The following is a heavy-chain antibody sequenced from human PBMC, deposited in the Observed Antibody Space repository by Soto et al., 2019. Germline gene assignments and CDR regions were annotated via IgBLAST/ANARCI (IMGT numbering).Heavy chain of an antibody. CDR1: GGTFSSYA. V-gene: IGHV1-69*01. J-gene: IGHJ6*02. CDR3: ASAPAPEEGDYYGMDV. Sequence: QVQLVQSGAEVKKPGSSVKVSCKASGGTFSSYAISWVRQAPGQGLEWMGGIIPIFGTANYAQKFQGRVTITADESTSTAYMEPSSLRSEDTAVYYCASAPAPEEGDYYGMDVWGQGTTVTVSS. CDR2: IIPIFGTA. D-gene: IGHD6-25*01.